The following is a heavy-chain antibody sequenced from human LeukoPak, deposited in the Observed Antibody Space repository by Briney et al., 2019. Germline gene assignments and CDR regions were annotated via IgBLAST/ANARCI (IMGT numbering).Heavy chain of an antibody. CDR2: VYYSGTP. CDR3: ARGSPGNYYGSGSYYTFDY. J-gene: IGHJ4*02. V-gene: IGHV4-39*01. D-gene: IGHD3-10*01. Sequence: PSETLSLTCTASGGSISGTYYYWGWIRQPPGKGLEWIGSVYYSGTPYYNPSLKSRVTISVDTSKNQFSLTLTSVTAADTAVYYCARGSPGNYYGSGSYYTFDYWGQGTLVTVSS. CDR1: GGSISGTYYY.